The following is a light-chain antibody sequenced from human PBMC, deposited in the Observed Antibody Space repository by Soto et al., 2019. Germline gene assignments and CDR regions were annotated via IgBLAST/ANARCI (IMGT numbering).Light chain of an antibody. CDR3: SSYTSSSTQL. V-gene: IGLV2-14*03. CDR1: SSDIGRYNY. Sequence: QSALTQPASVSGSPGQSIAISCTGTSSDIGRYNYVSWYQHHPGKAPKLVIYDVGSRPSGVSDRFSGSRSGNTASLTISGLQTEDEADYYCSSYTSSSTQLFGGGTKLTVL. J-gene: IGLJ2*01. CDR2: DVG.